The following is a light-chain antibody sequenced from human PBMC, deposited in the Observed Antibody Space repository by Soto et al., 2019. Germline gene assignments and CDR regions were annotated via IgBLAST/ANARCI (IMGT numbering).Light chain of an antibody. CDR1: SSNIGNNA. V-gene: IGLV1-36*01. J-gene: IGLJ1*01. CDR3: ATWDDSVNAYV. Sequence: QSALTQPPSVSEAHRQRVTISCSGSSSNIGNNAVNWYQQLPGQAPKIVIYYDDLLTSGVSDRFSGSKSGISASLALSDLQSDDEADYYCATWDDSVNAYVFGAGTKVNV. CDR2: YDD.